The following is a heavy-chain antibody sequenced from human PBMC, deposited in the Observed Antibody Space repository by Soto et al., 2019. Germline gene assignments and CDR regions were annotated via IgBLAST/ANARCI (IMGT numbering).Heavy chain of an antibody. CDR2: ISSGGRTI. V-gene: IGHV3-11*01. J-gene: IGHJ6*02. D-gene: IGHD2-8*01. CDR1: GFSFSDYY. Sequence: GGSLRLSCAASGFSFSDYYMTWIRQAPGKGLEWVSFISSGGRTISYADSVKGRFTISRDNAKNSLYLQMNSLRAEDTAVYYCARAGHLSVSAMDFWGHGTTVTVS. CDR3: ARAGHLSVSAMDF.